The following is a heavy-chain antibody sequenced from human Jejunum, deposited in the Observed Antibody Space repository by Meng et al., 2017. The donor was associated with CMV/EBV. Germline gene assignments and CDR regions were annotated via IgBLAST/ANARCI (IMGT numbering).Heavy chain of an antibody. CDR2: INTHSGDA. CDR1: GYTFTGFY. CDR3: VKALGVASTF. J-gene: IGHJ4*02. Sequence: KVSCKAYGYTFTGFYIHWVRQAPGPGLEWMGRINTHSGDANYAQKFQGRVTMTRDTSISTAYLDLSRLKSDDTAVYYCVKALGVASTFWGQGTLVTVSS. D-gene: IGHD5-12*01. V-gene: IGHV1-2*06.